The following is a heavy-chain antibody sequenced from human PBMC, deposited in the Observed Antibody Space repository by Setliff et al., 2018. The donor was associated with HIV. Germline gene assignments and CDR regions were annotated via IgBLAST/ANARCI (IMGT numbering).Heavy chain of an antibody. J-gene: IGHJ4*02. Sequence: SETLSLTCSVSGDSISNSSSYWGWIRQPPGKELEWIGSIHFSGTTYYNPSLKSRVTISVDTSKNQFSLRLISVTAADTAVYYCVRMEATRPPRGLDYWGPGTLVTVS. CDR3: VRMEATRPPRGLDY. D-gene: IGHD6-6*01. CDR1: GDSISNSSSY. V-gene: IGHV4-39*01. CDR2: IHFSGTT.